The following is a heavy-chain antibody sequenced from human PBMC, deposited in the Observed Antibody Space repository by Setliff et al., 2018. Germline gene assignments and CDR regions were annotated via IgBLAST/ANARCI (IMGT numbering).Heavy chain of an antibody. CDR3: AKRSSGNNFDN. V-gene: IGHV3-7*01. D-gene: IGHD5-12*01. Sequence: GGSLRLSCVASGFAISSCWMSWVRQAPGKGLEWVANVNPDGSGKYYVDSVKGRFTISRDNAKNSLYLQMNSLRAEDTAIYYCAKRSSGNNFDNWGPGTLVTVSS. J-gene: IGHJ4*02. CDR2: VNPDGSGK. CDR1: GFAISSCW.